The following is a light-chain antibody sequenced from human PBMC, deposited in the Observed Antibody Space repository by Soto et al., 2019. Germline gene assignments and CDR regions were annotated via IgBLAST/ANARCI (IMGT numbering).Light chain of an antibody. CDR1: QSVIAD. V-gene: IGKV3-15*01. Sequence: EIVMTQSPATLSVSPGESATLSCRASQSVIADLAWYQQKPGQAPRLLIYRASTRAAGIPARFSGSGSGTEFTLTISSLQSEDFALYYCQQYATSPLTFGGGTKVEIK. CDR2: RAS. CDR3: QQYATSPLT. J-gene: IGKJ4*01.